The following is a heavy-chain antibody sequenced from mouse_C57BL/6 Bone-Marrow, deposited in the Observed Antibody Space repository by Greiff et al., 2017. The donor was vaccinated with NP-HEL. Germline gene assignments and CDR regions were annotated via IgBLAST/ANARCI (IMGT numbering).Heavy chain of an antibody. CDR3: ARDDGYYLYAMDY. CDR1: GFTFSDYY. Sequence: EVQLVESGGGLVQPGGSLKLSCAASGFTFSDYYMYWVRQTPEKRLEWVAYISNGGGSTYYPDTVKGRFTISRDNAKNTLYLQMSRLKSEDTAMYYCARDDGYYLYAMDYWGQGTSVTVSS. J-gene: IGHJ4*01. D-gene: IGHD2-3*01. CDR2: ISNGGGST. V-gene: IGHV5-12*01.